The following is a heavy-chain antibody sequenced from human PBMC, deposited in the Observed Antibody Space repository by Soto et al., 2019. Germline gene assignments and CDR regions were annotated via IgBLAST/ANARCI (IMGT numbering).Heavy chain of an antibody. CDR2: ISGTDGST. J-gene: IGHJ4*02. CDR3: AKVRIWSGGDCYCIDY. D-gene: IGHD2-21*02. V-gene: IGHV3-23*01. CDR1: GFTLDNYA. Sequence: EVHLLVSGGGLVQPGGSLRLSCAASGFTLDNYAMTWVRQAPGKGLEWVSAISGTDGSTYYADTVKGRFTISRDNSKNTLYLQMNSLRAEDTSIYYCAKVRIWSGGDCYCIDYGGQGSLVTVSS.